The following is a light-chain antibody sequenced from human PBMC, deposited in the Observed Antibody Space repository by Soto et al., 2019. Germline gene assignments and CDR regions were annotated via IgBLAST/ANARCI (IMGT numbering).Light chain of an antibody. J-gene: IGLJ2*01. CDR3: QTWGTGIQV. CDR1: SGHSSYA. CDR2: LNSDGSH. V-gene: IGLV4-69*01. Sequence: QLVLTQSPSASASLGASVKLTCTLSSGHSSYAIAWHQQQPEKGPRYLMKLNSDGSHNTGDGIPDRFSGSSSGAERYLTISSLQSEDEADYYCQTWGTGIQVFGGGTQLTVL.